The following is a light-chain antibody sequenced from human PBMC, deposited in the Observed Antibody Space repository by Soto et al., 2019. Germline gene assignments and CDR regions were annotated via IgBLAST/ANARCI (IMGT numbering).Light chain of an antibody. Sequence: QSVLTQPPSASGSPGQSVTISCTGTSRDIGGYDFVSWYQQYPGKAPQLIISEVNQRPSGVPDRFSGSKSGNTASLTISGLQSEDEADYYCIAYDGRNTIVCGSGTKGTXL. CDR2: EVN. CDR1: SRDIGGYDF. V-gene: IGLV2-8*01. J-gene: IGLJ1*01. CDR3: IAYDGRNTIV.